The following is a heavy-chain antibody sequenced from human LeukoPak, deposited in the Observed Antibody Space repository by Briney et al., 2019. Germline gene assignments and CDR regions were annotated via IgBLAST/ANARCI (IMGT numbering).Heavy chain of an antibody. CDR3: AREEPGDLGQAFHY. CDR1: GFTFSSYA. D-gene: IGHD7-27*01. CDR2: ISGSGGST. V-gene: IGHV3-23*01. J-gene: IGHJ4*02. Sequence: PGGSLRLSCAASGFTFSSYAMSWVRQAPGKGLEWVSAISGSGGSTYYADSVKGRFTISRDNAKNSLYLQMNSLRVDDTAVYYCAREEPGDLGQAFHYWGQGTLVTVSS.